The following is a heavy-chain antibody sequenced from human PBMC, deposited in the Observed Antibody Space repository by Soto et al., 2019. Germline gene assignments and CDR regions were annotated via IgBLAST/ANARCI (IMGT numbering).Heavy chain of an antibody. D-gene: IGHD3-3*01. Sequence: ASVKVSCKASGYTFTSYDINWVRQATGQGLEWMGWMNPNSGNTGYAQKFQGRVTMTRNTSISTAYMELSSLRSEDTAVYYCASRGAGVRGSRDGYYYYYMDVWGKGTTVTVSS. CDR2: MNPNSGNT. CDR1: GYTFTSYD. J-gene: IGHJ6*03. CDR3: ASRGAGVRGSRDGYYYYYMDV. V-gene: IGHV1-8*01.